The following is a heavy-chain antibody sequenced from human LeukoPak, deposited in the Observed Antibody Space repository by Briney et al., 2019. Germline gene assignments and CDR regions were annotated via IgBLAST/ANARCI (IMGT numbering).Heavy chain of an antibody. D-gene: IGHD1-1*01. CDR1: GFPFINDE. Sequence: PGGSLRLSCTASGFPFINDEMNWVRQAPGRGLEWVSKISYNGGTIHYRDSVEGRFTASRDNAKNSLYLEMSSLRVEDTAVYYCARGWNSGKHFEIWGQGAMVIVSS. V-gene: IGHV3-48*03. J-gene: IGHJ3*02. CDR2: ISYNGGTI. CDR3: ARGWNSGKHFEI.